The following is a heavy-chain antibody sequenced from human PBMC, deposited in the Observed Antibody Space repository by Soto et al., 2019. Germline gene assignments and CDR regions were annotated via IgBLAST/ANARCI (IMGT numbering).Heavy chain of an antibody. CDR1: GYTFTSYA. Sequence: QVQLVQSGAEVKKPGASMKVSCKASGYTFTSYAIHWVRQAPGQRLEWMGWINAGNGNIKYPQKFQARVTITRDTSASTAYMELSSLRSEDTAVYYCARDLALDVWGQGTTVTVSS. CDR2: INAGNGNI. V-gene: IGHV1-3*01. J-gene: IGHJ6*02. CDR3: ARDLALDV. D-gene: IGHD2-21*01.